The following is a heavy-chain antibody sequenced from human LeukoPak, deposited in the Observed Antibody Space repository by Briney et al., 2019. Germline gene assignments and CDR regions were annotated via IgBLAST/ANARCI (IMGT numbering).Heavy chain of an antibody. J-gene: IGHJ4*02. CDR2: INPNSGGT. V-gene: IGHV1-2*04. D-gene: IGHD3-22*01. Sequence: GASVKVSCKASGYTFTGYYMHWVRQAPGQGLEWVGWINPNSGGTNYAQKFQGWVTMTRDTSISTAYMELSRLRSDDTAVYYCARDGSGLNYYDSSGPWYFFDYWGQGTLVTVSS. CDR1: GYTFTGYY. CDR3: ARDGSGLNYYDSSGPWYFFDY.